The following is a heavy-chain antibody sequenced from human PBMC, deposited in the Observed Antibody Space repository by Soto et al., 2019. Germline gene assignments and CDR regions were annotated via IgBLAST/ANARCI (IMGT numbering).Heavy chain of an antibody. V-gene: IGHV4-38-2*02. CDR1: GYSISSGYY. D-gene: IGHD1-26*01. Sequence: QVQLQESGPGLVKPSETLSLTCAVSGYSISSGYYWGWIRQPPGKGLEWIGSIYHSGSTYYNPSLKSRVTISVDTSKNQFSLKLSSVTAADTAVYYCARDLTVSFGATGGRNWFDPWGQGTLVNVSS. J-gene: IGHJ5*02. CDR2: IYHSGST. CDR3: ARDLTVSFGATGGRNWFDP.